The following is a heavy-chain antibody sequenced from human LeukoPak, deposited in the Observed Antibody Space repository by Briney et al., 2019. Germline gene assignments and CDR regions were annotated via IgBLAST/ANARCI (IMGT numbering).Heavy chain of an antibody. D-gene: IGHD4-23*01. Sequence: GGSLRLSCAASGFTFSNYNMIWVRQAPGKGLEWVSSISSTSKYIYYADSVKGRFTISRDNAKNSLYLQMNSLRSEDTAVYYCAAEIYGYNSECCTFDFWGPGTPVTVSS. CDR2: ISSTSKYI. J-gene: IGHJ3*01. CDR1: GFTFSNYN. CDR3: AAEIYGYNSECCTFDF. V-gene: IGHV3-21*04.